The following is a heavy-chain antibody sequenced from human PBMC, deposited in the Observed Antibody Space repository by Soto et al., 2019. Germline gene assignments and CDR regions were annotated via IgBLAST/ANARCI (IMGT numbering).Heavy chain of an antibody. CDR1: GFTFSSYG. D-gene: IGHD5-12*01. V-gene: IGHV3-30*18. J-gene: IGHJ6*02. CDR3: AKTRGYSGYDYVLCYYGMDV. Sequence: QVQLVESGGGVVQPGRSLRLSCAASGFTFSSYGMHWVRQAPGKVLEWVAVISYDGSNKYYADSVKGRFTISRDNSKNTLYLQMNSLRAEDTAVYYCAKTRGYSGYDYVLCYYGMDVWGQGTTVTVSS. CDR2: ISYDGSNK.